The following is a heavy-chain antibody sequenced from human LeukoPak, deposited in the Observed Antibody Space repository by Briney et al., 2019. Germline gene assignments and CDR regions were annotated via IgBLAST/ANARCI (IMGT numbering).Heavy chain of an antibody. D-gene: IGHD3-10*01. CDR3: ARWFRRLWFGDRTAFDY. CDR2: IYYSGST. V-gene: IGHV4-30-4*08. CDR1: GGSISSGDYY. Sequence: PSETLSLTCTVSGGSISSGDYYWSWIRQPPGKGLEWIGYIYYSGSTYYNPSLKSRVTISVDTSKNQFSLKLSSVTAADTAVYYCARWFRRLWFGDRTAFDYWGQGTLVTVSS. J-gene: IGHJ4*02.